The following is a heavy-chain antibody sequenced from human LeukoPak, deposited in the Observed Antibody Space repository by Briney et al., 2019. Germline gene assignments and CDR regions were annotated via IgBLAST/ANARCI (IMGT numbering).Heavy chain of an antibody. Sequence: ASVKVSCKASGGTFSSYAISWVRQAPGQGLEWMGGIIPVFGTANYAQKFQGRVTITADESTSTAYMELSSLRSEDTAVYYCARGGRRGITIFGVDRMKYNWFDPWGQGTLVTVSS. J-gene: IGHJ5*02. V-gene: IGHV1-69*13. CDR2: IIPVFGTA. D-gene: IGHD3-3*01. CDR1: GGTFSSYA. CDR3: ARGGRRGITIFGVDRMKYNWFDP.